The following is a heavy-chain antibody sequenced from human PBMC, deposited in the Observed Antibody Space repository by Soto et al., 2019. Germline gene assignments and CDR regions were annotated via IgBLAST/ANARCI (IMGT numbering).Heavy chain of an antibody. V-gene: IGHV3-30*18. J-gene: IGHJ6*02. D-gene: IGHD3-3*01. Sequence: PGGSLRLSCAVSGFTFSSYGMHWVRQAPGKGLEWVAVISYDGSNKYYADSVKGRFTISRDNSKNTLYLQMNSLRAEDTAVYYCAKDLRFLESGHYYGMDVWGQGTTVTVSS. CDR3: AKDLRFLESGHYYGMDV. CDR1: GFTFSSYG. CDR2: ISYDGSNK.